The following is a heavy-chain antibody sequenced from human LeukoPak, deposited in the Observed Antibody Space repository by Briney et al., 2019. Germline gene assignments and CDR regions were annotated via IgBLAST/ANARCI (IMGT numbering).Heavy chain of an antibody. CDR3: AVHLPGDYLDR. Sequence: ASVRVSCKASGYAFNIYDINWVRQATGQGLEWMGWMNPDSGNTGLAQKFQGRVTMTRNTSITTAYMELSSLRFEDTAVYYCAVHLPGDYLDRWGQGTLVTVSS. CDR1: GYAFNIYD. V-gene: IGHV1-8*01. J-gene: IGHJ4*02. CDR2: MNPDSGNT.